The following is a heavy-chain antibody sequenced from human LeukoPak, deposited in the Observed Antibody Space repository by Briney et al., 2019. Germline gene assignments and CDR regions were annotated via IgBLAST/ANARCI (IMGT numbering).Heavy chain of an antibody. V-gene: IGHV3-23*01. Sequence: GGSLRLSCAASGFTFSSYAMSWVRQAPGKGLEWVSGISGSGSNTYYADSVKGRFTISRDNSKNTLYLQMNSLRVEDTAVYYCAKGAYSGSYSHLDYWGQGTLVTVSS. J-gene: IGHJ4*02. CDR2: ISGSGSNT. CDR1: GFTFSSYA. D-gene: IGHD1-26*01. CDR3: AKGAYSGSYSHLDY.